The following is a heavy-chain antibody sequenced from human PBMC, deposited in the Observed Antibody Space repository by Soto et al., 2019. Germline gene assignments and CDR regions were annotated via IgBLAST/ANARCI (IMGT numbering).Heavy chain of an antibody. CDR1: GYTFTGYY. Sequence: ASVKVSCKASGYTFTGYYIHWVRQAPGQGLEWMGWINPNNGGTNYVQKFQGRVTMTRDTSISTAYLQWSSLKASDTAMYYCARHGWTMTTKNPFDIWGQGTLVTVSS. CDR2: INPNNGGT. D-gene: IGHD4-17*01. V-gene: IGHV1-2*02. CDR3: ARHGWTMTTKNPFDI. J-gene: IGHJ4*02.